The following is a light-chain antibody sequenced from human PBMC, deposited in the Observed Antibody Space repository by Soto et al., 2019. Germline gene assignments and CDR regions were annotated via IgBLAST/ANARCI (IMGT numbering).Light chain of an antibody. CDR2: GAS. CDR3: QQYNNWPRT. V-gene: IGKV3-15*01. CDR1: QSVSSN. J-gene: IGKJ1*01. Sequence: EIVMTQSPATLSVSPGERATLSCRASQSVSSNLAWYQQKPGQAPRLLIYGASTRATGIPARFSGSGSGTEFTLTISSLQSEDFAVSYCQQYNNWPRTFGQGNKVDIK.